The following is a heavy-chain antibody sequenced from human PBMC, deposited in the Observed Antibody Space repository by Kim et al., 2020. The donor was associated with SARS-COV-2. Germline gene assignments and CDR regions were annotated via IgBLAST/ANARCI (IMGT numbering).Heavy chain of an antibody. CDR1: GGSISSSSYY. J-gene: IGHJ5*02. V-gene: IGHV4-39*01. Sequence: SETLSLTCTVSGGSISSSSYYWGWIRQPPGKGLEWIGSIYYSGSTYYNPSLKSRVTISVDTSKNQFALKLSSVTSADTAVYYCSRLSFAGDWFDPWGHGT. CDR2: IYYSGST. D-gene: IGHD3-16*01. CDR3: SRLSFAGDWFDP.